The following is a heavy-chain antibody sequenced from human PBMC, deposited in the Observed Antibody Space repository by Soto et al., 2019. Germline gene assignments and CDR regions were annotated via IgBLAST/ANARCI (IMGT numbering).Heavy chain of an antibody. D-gene: IGHD1-26*01. CDR3: ARDGRLRPGFDP. Sequence: SETLSLTCTVSGGSISSGGYYWSWIRQHPGKGLEWIGYIYYSGSTYYNPSLKSRVTISVDTSKNQFSLKLSSVTAADTAVYYCARDGRLRPGFDPWGQGTLVTVSS. V-gene: IGHV4-31*03. CDR1: GGSISSGGYY. J-gene: IGHJ5*02. CDR2: IYYSGST.